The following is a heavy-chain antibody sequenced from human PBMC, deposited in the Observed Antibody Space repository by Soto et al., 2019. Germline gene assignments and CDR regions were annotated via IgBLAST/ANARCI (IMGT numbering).Heavy chain of an antibody. CDR1: GFTFSSYN. CDR2: ISGSSSYI. V-gene: IGHV3-21*01. D-gene: IGHD1-26*01. Sequence: EVQLVESGGGLVKPGGSLRLSCAASGFTFSSYNMNWVRQAPGKGLEWVSSISGSSSYIYYADSVKGRFTISRDNAKNSLYLQMNSLRAEDTAVYYCARDRQDELYFYYYMDVWGKGTTVTVSS. CDR3: ARDRQDELYFYYYMDV. J-gene: IGHJ6*03.